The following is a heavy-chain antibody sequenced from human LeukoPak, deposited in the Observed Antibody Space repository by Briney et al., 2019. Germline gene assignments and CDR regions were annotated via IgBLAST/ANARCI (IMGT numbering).Heavy chain of an antibody. Sequence: GASVKVSCKASGYTFTSYGISWVRQAPGQGLEYMGWISAYSGDTNYAQKYQDRVTITRDTSTSTVYMEMRSLRSDDTAVYYCVRDLTSGDYWGQGTLVTVSS. CDR2: ISAYSGDT. D-gene: IGHD3-16*01. CDR3: VRDLTSGDY. V-gene: IGHV1-18*01. J-gene: IGHJ4*02. CDR1: GYTFTSYG.